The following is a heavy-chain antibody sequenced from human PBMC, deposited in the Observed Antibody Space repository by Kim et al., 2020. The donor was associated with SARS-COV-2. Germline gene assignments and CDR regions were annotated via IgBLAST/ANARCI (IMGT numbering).Heavy chain of an antibody. CDR2: ISWNSGSI. V-gene: IGHV3-9*01. Sequence: GGSLRLSCAASGFTFDDYAMHWVRQAPGKGLEWVSGISWNSGSIGYADSVKGRFTISRDNAKNSLSLQMNSLRAEDTALYYCAKLSGRAAGIDYWGQGTL. D-gene: IGHD6-13*01. CDR3: AKLSGRAAGIDY. J-gene: IGHJ4*02. CDR1: GFTFDDYA.